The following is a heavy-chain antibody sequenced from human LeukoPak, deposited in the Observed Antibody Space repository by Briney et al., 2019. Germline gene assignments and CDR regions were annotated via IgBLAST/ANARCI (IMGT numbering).Heavy chain of an antibody. J-gene: IGHJ6*03. CDR1: GGSISSYY. D-gene: IGHD4-17*01. CDR3: ARIGDYQYYYYYMDV. CDR2: IYTSGST. V-gene: IGHV4-4*07. Sequence: SETLSLTCTVSGGSISSYYWSWIRQPAGKGLEWIGRIYTSGSTNYNPSLKSRVTMSVDTSKNQFSLKLSSVTAADTAVYYCARIGDYQYYYYYMDVWGKGTTVTISS.